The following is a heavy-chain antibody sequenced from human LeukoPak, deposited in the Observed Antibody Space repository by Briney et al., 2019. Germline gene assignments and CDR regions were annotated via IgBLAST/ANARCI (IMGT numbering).Heavy chain of an antibody. CDR1: GFTFSSYA. D-gene: IGHD3-22*01. J-gene: IGHJ4*02. Sequence: GGCLRLSCAASGFTFSSYAMSWVRDASGKGLEWVSAISGSGGSTYYADSVKGRFTISRDNSKNTLYLQMNSLRAEDTAVYYCAKDRIVVSYYFDYWGQGTLVTVSS. V-gene: IGHV3-23*01. CDR2: ISGSGGST. CDR3: AKDRIVVSYYFDY.